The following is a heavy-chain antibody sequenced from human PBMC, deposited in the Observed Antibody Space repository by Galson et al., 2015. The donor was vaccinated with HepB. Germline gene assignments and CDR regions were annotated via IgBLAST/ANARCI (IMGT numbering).Heavy chain of an antibody. CDR3: ARGTGYSSRYNAFDM. Sequence: SVKVSCKASGGIFRNYAISWVRQAPGQGLEWMGEILAIFGTTKYAQKFQGRVTITADESTTTAYMELRSLRSEDTAVYYCARGTGYSSRYNAFDMWAQGTKVTVSS. V-gene: IGHV1-69*13. CDR1: GGIFRNYA. CDR2: ILAIFGTT. J-gene: IGHJ3*02. D-gene: IGHD6-13*01.